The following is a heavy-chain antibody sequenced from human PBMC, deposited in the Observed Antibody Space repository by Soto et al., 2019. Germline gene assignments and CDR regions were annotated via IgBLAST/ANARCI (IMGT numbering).Heavy chain of an antibody. CDR2: ILYDGSKK. V-gene: IGHV3-30*02. CDR1: GFTFNRYG. Sequence: GGSLTLSCEASGFTFNRYGMYWVRQAPGKGLEWVSHILYDGSKKYYADSVRGRFTISRDNPKNTLYLQMDNMRPEDTAVYYCVKDLAHMADHWGQGTLVTVSS. J-gene: IGHJ4*02. CDR3: VKDLAHMADH.